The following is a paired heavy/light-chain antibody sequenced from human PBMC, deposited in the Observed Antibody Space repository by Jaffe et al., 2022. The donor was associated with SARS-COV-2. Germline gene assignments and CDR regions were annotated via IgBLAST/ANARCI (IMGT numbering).Light chain of an antibody. V-gene: IGLV6-57*02. CDR1: SGSIASNF. CDR2: DDN. CDR3: QSFDGNNVI. J-gene: IGLJ2*01. Sequence: NFMLTQPHSVSESPGKTVTISCTGSSGSIASNFVQWYQQRPGSAPTTVIYDDNRRPSGVPDRFSGSIDSSSNSASLTISGLKTEDEADYYCQSFDGNNVIFGGGTTLTVL.
Heavy chain of an antibody. J-gene: IGHJ4*02. CDR2: IKSKSDGGTT. Sequence: EVQLVESGGGLVKPGGSLRLSCAASGFTFSNAWMSWARQAPGKGLEWVGRIKSKSDGGTTNHAAPVKDRFSISRDDSRNTLYLQMNSLKIEDTAVYYCAADPAPGNYYDSQGPMGYWGQGILVTVSS. V-gene: IGHV3-15*01. CDR3: AADPAPGNYYDSQGPMGY. D-gene: IGHD3-22*01. CDR1: GFTFSNAW.